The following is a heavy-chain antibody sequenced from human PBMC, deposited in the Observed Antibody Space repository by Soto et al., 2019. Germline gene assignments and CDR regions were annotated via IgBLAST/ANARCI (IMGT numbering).Heavy chain of an antibody. CDR1: GYTXTSYD. CDR3: ASLWHDFWSGGQNWFDP. Sequence: ASVKVSCKASGYTXTSYDINWVRQATGQGLEWMGWMNPNSGNTGYAQKFQGRVTMTRNTSISTAYMELSSLRSEDTAVYYCASLWHDFWSGGQNWFDPWGQGTLVTVSS. J-gene: IGHJ5*02. D-gene: IGHD3-3*01. CDR2: MNPNSGNT. V-gene: IGHV1-8*01.